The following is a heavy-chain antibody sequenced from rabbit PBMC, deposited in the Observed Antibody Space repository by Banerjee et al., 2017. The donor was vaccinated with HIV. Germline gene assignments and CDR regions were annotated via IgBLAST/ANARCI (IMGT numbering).Heavy chain of an antibody. D-gene: IGHD2-1*01. V-gene: IGHV1S45*01. Sequence: QEQLEESGGDLVKPEGSLTLTCTASGFSFSSSYWICWVRQAPGKGLEWIACIDSGSSGTRWYASWAKGRFTISKTSSTTVTLQMTSLTAADTATYFCARDYGDGGGDYASFNLWGPGTLVTVS. CDR2: IDSGSSGTR. CDR3: ARDYGDGGGDYASFNL. J-gene: IGHJ4*01. CDR1: GFSFSSSYW.